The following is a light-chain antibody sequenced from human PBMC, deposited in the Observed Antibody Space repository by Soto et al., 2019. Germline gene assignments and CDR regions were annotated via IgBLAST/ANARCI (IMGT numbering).Light chain of an antibody. J-gene: IGKJ1*01. V-gene: IGKV1-5*03. CDR2: KAS. Sequence: DIQMTQCPSTLSASVGDRVTITCRASQSISSWLAWYQQKPGTAPKLLIYKASTLQSGVPSRFSGSGSGTEFTLTISSLQPDDFATYYCQQYSDNWTFGQGTKVDIK. CDR3: QQYSDNWT. CDR1: QSISSW.